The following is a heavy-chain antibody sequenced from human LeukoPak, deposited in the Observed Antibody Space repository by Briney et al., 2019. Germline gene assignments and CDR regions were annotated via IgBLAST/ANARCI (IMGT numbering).Heavy chain of an antibody. D-gene: IGHD4-23*01. Sequence: GESLRLSCLLSGIPFEDAWMSWVRQAPGKGLEWVGRITKAGTTDYGAPVRGRFTISRDNSKNTFYLQMNSLTADDTSMYYCTWMSTVLTVDFWGRGTLVTVSS. J-gene: IGHJ4*02. CDR1: GIPFEDAW. CDR2: ITKAGTT. V-gene: IGHV3-15*01. CDR3: TWMSTVLTVDF.